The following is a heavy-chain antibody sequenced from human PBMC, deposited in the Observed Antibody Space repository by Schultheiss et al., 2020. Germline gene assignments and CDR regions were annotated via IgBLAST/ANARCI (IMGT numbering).Heavy chain of an antibody. CDR1: GFTFSNYW. D-gene: IGHD6-25*01. Sequence: GGSLRLSCAVSGFTFSNYWMSWVRQAPGKGLEWVAVISYDGNSKNYADSVKGRCTISRDNSKNTLYLQMSSLRAEDTAVYFCAKDQWAAAAGITDGLDIWGQGTMVTVSS. V-gene: IGHV3-30*18. J-gene: IGHJ3*02. CDR3: AKDQWAAAAGITDGLDI. CDR2: ISYDGNSK.